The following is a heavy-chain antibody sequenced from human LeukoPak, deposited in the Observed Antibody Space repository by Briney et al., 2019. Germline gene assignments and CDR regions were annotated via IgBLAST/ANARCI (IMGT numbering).Heavy chain of an antibody. CDR2: TYYRSKWYN. CDR3: AREGRFFGSSSWNNWFDP. CDR1: GDSVSSNSAA. D-gene: IGHD6-13*01. Sequence: SQTLSLTCAISGDSVSSNSAAWNWIRQSPSRGLEWLGRTYYRSKWYNDYAVSVKSRITINPDTSKNQFSLQLNSVTPEDTAVYYCAREGRFFGSSSWNNWFDPWGQGTLVTVSS. V-gene: IGHV6-1*01. J-gene: IGHJ5*02.